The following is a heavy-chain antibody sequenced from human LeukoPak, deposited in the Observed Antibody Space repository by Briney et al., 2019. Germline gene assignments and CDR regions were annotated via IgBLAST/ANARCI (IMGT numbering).Heavy chain of an antibody. D-gene: IGHD3-3*01. CDR2: MNPNSGNT. CDR3: ASSMDFWSGYWAFDI. Sequence: GASVKVSCKASGYTFTSYDINWVRQATGQGLEWMGWMNPNSGNTGYAQKFQGRVTITRNTSISTAYMELSSLRSEDTAVYYCASSMDFWSGYWAFDIWGQGTMVTVSS. J-gene: IGHJ3*02. CDR1: GYTFTSYD. V-gene: IGHV1-8*03.